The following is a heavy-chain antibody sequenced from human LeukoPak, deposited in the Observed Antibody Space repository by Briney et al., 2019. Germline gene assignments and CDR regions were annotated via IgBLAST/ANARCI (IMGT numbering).Heavy chain of an antibody. CDR2: IYTSGST. D-gene: IGHD2/OR15-2a*01. CDR1: GGSISSYY. J-gene: IGHJ4*02. Sequence: SETLSLTCTVSGGSISSYYWSWIRQPAGKGLEWIGRIYTSGSTNYNPSLKSRVTMSVDTSKNHFSLKVTSLSAADTAVYYCARNILQAEGPFDYWGQGTLVTVSS. CDR3: ARNILQAEGPFDY. V-gene: IGHV4-4*07.